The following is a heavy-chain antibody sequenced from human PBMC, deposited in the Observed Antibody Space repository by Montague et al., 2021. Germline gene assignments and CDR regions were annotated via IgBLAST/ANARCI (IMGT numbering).Heavy chain of an antibody. CDR2: IYDSGST. CDR3: ARSGGYCSGGRCDTFDY. CDR1: GGSISSGGFY. V-gene: IGHV4-31*03. D-gene: IGHD2-15*01. Sequence: TLSLTCSVSGGSISSGGFYWSWIRQHPGKGPEWIGSIYDSGSTNYNPSLKSRLTLSRDTSKNQVPLRLTSVTAAETAAYYCARSGGYCSGGRCDTFDYWGQGTLVTVSS. J-gene: IGHJ4*02.